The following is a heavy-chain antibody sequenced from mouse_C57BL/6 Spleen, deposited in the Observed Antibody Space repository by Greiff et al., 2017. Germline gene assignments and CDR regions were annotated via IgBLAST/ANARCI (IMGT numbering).Heavy chain of an antibody. CDR3: SREFYEGYFDY. CDR2: ISDGGSYT. Sequence: EVKLVESGGGLVKPGGSLKLSCAASGFTFSSYAMSWVRQTPEKRLEWVATISDGGSYTYSPDNVKGRCTISRVNAKNHLYLQMSHLKSEDTAMYYCSREFYEGYFDYWGQGTTLTVAS. J-gene: IGHJ2*01. CDR1: GFTFSSYA. D-gene: IGHD2-3*01. V-gene: IGHV5-4*01.